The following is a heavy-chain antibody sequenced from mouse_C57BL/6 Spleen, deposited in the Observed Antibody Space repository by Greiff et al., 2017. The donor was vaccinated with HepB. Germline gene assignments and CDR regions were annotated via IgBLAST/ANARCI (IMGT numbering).Heavy chain of an antibody. CDR1: GYTFTDYA. CDR3: ARRKPIYYDYDEGWYFDV. CDR2: ISTYYGDA. Sequence: VQLQQSGPELVRPGVSVKISCKGSGYTFTDYAMHWVKQSHAKGLEWIGGISTYYGDASYNQKFKDKATVTVDKSSSTAYMELARLTSEDSAVYYCARRKPIYYDYDEGWYFDVWGTGTTVTVSS. V-gene: IGHV1-67*01. D-gene: IGHD2-4*01. J-gene: IGHJ1*03.